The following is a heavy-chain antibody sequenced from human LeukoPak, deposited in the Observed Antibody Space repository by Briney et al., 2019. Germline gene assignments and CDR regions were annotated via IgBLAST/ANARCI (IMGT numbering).Heavy chain of an antibody. CDR1: GYTFTSYA. J-gene: IGHJ4*02. V-gene: IGHV1-3*01. D-gene: IGHD2-15*01. CDR3: ARPLSGGRGFFDY. CDR2: INAGNGNT. Sequence: ASVKVSCKASGYTFTSYAMHWVRQAPGQRLAWMGWINAGNGNTKYSQTFQGRVTITRDTSASTAYMELCSLRSEDTAVYYCARPLSGGRGFFDYWGQGTLVTVSS.